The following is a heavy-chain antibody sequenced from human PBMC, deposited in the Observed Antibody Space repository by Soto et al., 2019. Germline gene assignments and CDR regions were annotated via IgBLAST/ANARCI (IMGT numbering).Heavy chain of an antibody. V-gene: IGHV4-31*03. Sequence: SETLSLTCTFSGGSISSGCYYWSWIRQHPGEGLEWIGNIHYSGRTYYTPSLQSRVTISVDTSKNQFSLKLTSVTAADTAVYYCARRDVTMVRGVTKDPFDIWGQGTMVTVTS. D-gene: IGHD3-10*01. CDR3: ARRDVTMVRGVTKDPFDI. CDR2: IHYSGRT. J-gene: IGHJ3*02. CDR1: GGSISSGCYY.